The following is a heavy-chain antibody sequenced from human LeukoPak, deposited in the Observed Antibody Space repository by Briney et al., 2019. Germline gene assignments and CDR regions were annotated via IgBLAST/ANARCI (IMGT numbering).Heavy chain of an antibody. CDR1: GDSISSYY. V-gene: IGHV4-59*01. Sequence: PSETLSLTCTVSGDSISSYYCSWIRQPPGKGLEWIGYIYYSGSTSYNPSLKSRVTISLDTSNNQFSLKLRSGTAADTAVYYCARDGSSRSFQHWGQGTLVTVSS. CDR2: IYYSGST. D-gene: IGHD6-13*01. J-gene: IGHJ1*01. CDR3: ARDGSSRSFQH.